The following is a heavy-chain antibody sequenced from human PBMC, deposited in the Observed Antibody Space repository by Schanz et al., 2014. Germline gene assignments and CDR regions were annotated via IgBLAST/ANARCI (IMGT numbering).Heavy chain of an antibody. D-gene: IGHD3-10*01. CDR2: ISAYNGHT. J-gene: IGHJ6*02. V-gene: IGHV1-18*01. CDR1: GYTFISYG. CDR3: ARAKRFGDMDV. Sequence: QVQLVQSGAEVKKPGASVKVSCKASGYTFISYGIKWVRQAPGQGLEWMGWISAYNGHTDYAQKLQGRVTMTRDTSTSTVYMELSSLRSEDTAVYYCARAKRFGDMDVWGQGTTVTVSS.